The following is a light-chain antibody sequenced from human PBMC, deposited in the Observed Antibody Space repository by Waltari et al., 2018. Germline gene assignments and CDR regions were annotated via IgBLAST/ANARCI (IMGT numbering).Light chain of an antibody. CDR3: QQYNSYWT. Sequence: DIQMTQSPSTLSAPVGDRVTITCRASQGISSWLSWYQQKPGKAPKLLIYKASSLESGVPSRFSGSGSGTEFTLTISSLQPDDFATYYCQQYNSYWTFGQGTKVEIK. CDR2: KAS. V-gene: IGKV1-5*03. J-gene: IGKJ1*01. CDR1: QGISSW.